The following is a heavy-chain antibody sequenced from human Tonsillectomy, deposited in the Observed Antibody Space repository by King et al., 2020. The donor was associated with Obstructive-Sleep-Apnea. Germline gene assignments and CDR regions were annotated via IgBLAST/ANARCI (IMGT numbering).Heavy chain of an antibody. CDR3: TSRIQLWLQGGLFDY. CDR2: IRSKANSYAT. J-gene: IGHJ4*02. D-gene: IGHD5-18*01. Sequence: VQLVESGGGLVQPGGSLKLSCAASGFTFSGSAMHWVRQASGKGLEWVGRIRSKANSYATAYAALVKGRFTISRDDSKNTAYLQMNSLKTEDTAVYYCTSRIQLWLQGGLFDYWGQGTLVTVSS. V-gene: IGHV3-73*01. CDR1: GFTFSGSA.